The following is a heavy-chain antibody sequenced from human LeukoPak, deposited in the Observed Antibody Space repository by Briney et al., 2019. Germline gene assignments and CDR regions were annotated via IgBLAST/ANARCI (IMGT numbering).Heavy chain of an antibody. CDR2: IKHEGSEK. CDR3: ARALSHCLDY. CDR1: GFNFSNYW. D-gene: IGHD3-16*01. J-gene: IGHJ4*02. V-gene: IGHV3-7*01. Sequence: GGSLRLSCVVSGFNFSNYWMNWVRQAPGKGLEWVANIKHEGSEKYYVDSVKGRFSISRDNAKKSLYLQMNSLRAEETAVYYCARALSHCLDYWGQGTLVTVSS.